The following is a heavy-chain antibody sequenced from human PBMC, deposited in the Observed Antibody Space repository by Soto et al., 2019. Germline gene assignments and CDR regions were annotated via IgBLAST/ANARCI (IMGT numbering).Heavy chain of an antibody. V-gene: IGHV4-59*08. CDR3: ARPSGIAPAVWYFDL. CDR1: GGSVTSHY. J-gene: IGHJ2*01. D-gene: IGHD6-25*01. Sequence: QVQLQESGPGLVRPSETLSLTCTVSGGSVTSHYWSWIRQPPGRGLEWIGFIYYSGITDSNPSLTSRVTMSLDTSKNQLSLRLSSVTAADTAVYYFARPSGIAPAVWYFDLWGRGTLVTVSS. CDR2: IYYSGIT.